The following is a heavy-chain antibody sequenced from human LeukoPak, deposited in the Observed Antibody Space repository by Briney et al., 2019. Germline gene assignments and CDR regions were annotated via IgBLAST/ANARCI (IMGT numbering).Heavy chain of an antibody. CDR2: ISGNGVST. V-gene: IGHV3-23*01. D-gene: IGHD6-13*01. CDR1: GFTFSSYA. CDR3: AKVNSSWYWFDP. Sequence: GGSLRLSCAASGFTFSSYAMSWVRQAPGKGLERVSGISGNGVSTYYADSVKGRFTISRDNSKNTLYLQMNSLRAEDRAVYYCAKVNSSWYWFDPWGQGTLVTVSS. J-gene: IGHJ5*02.